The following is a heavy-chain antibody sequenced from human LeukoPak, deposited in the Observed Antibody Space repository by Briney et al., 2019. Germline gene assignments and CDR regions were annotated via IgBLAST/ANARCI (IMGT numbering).Heavy chain of an antibody. J-gene: IGHJ5*02. CDR1: GYTFSNHD. CDR3: ARDLFELKLRFFNNWFDP. V-gene: IGHV1-8*01. CDR2: MNPNSGAT. Sequence: GASVKVSCQASGYTFSNHDFDWVRQAPGQGLEWMGWMNPNSGATGYAQKFQGRVTMTRNPSINTAYMELSGLRVEDTAVYYCARDLFELKLRFFNNWFDPWGQGTLVTVSS. D-gene: IGHD1-7*01.